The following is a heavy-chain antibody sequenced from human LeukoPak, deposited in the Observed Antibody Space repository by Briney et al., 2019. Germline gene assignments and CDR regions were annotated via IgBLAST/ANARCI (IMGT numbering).Heavy chain of an antibody. V-gene: IGHV4-59*01. CDR2: TYYSGSA. J-gene: IGHJ4*02. D-gene: IGHD5-24*01. CDR3: ARGGSIDGYNRPLDY. Sequence: SETLSLTCAVSGGSISSYYRSWIRQPPGKGLEWIGYTYYSGSANYSPSLKSRVTMSVDTSKNQFSLRLNSVTAADTAVYYCARGGSIDGYNRPLDYWGQGTLVTVSS. CDR1: GGSISSYY.